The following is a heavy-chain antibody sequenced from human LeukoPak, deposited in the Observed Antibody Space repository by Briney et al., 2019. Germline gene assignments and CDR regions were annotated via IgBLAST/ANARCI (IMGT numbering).Heavy chain of an antibody. D-gene: IGHD3-10*01. CDR1: GFTFSSYV. J-gene: IGHJ6*04. Sequence: GGSLRLSCAASGFTFSSYVMSWVRQAPGKGLEWVSAISGGGGSTYYAVSVKGRFTISRDKPKNTPSLQMNILRAEDTAVYYCAKDRHFEGSGSSTWEWDVWGKGTTVTISS. CDR3: AKDRHFEGSGSSTWEWDV. V-gene: IGHV3-23*01. CDR2: ISGGGGST.